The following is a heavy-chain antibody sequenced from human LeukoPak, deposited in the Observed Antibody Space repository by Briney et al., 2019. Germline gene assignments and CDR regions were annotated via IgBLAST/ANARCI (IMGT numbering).Heavy chain of an antibody. V-gene: IGHV4-59*12. D-gene: IGHD1-26*01. CDR3: ARWGVGASPADY. CDR2: IYYSGST. Sequence: SETLSLTCTVSGGSISSYYWSWIRQPPGKGLEWIGYIYYSGSTNYNPSLKSRVTISVDKSKNQFSLKLSSVTAADTAVYYCARWGVGASPADYWGQGTLVTVSS. CDR1: GGSISSYY. J-gene: IGHJ4*02.